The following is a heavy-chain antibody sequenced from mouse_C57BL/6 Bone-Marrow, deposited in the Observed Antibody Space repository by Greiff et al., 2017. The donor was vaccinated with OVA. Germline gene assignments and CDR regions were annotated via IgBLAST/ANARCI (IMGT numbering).Heavy chain of an antibody. J-gene: IGHJ4*01. CDR3: ARDGPHDYYGSTRYAMDY. Sequence: EVQLVESGGGLVKPGGSLKLSCAASGFTFSSYAMSWVRQTPEKRLEWVATISDGGSYTYYPHNVKGRFTISRDNATNNPYLQMRHLKSEDTAMYYCARDGPHDYYGSTRYAMDYWGQGTSVTVSS. V-gene: IGHV5-4*01. CDR2: ISDGGSYT. D-gene: IGHD1-1*01. CDR1: GFTFSSYA.